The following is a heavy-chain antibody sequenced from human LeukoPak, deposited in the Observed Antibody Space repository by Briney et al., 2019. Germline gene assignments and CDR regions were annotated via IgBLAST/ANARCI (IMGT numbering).Heavy chain of an antibody. CDR2: ISTDGSYK. J-gene: IGHJ2*01. D-gene: IGHD3-16*01. CDR3: ARSLIPGRWYFDL. CDR1: GFTFSSFP. Sequence: PGGSLRLSCAVSGFTFSSFPFHWVRQAPGKGLEWVAAISTDGSYKYHGDSVKGLFTISRDNPMSTLYLQMNGLRPDDTAVYYCARSLIPGRWYFDLWGRGTLVTVSS. V-gene: IGHV3-30*04.